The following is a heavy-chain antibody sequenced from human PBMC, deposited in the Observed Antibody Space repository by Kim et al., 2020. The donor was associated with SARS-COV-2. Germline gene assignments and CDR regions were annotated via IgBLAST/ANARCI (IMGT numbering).Heavy chain of an antibody. V-gene: IGHV3-74*01. J-gene: IGHJ5*02. CDR2: IKSDGSIT. CDR3: ARDYVPADGSGGTWGNWLDT. D-gene: IGHD2-15*01. Sequence: GGSLRLSCAATGLTFRTYWMHWVRQAPGKGLVWVSRIKSDGSITTYADSVRGRFSIPRDNASNTLYLQMTSLRAEHTAVYYWARDYVPADGSGGTWGNWLDTWGQGTLVTGSS. CDR1: GLTFRTYW.